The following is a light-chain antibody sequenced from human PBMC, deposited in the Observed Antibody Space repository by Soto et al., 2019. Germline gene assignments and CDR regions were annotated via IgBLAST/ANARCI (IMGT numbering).Light chain of an antibody. J-gene: IGKJ2*01. Sequence: VVMTQSPLSLPVTLGQPASITCTSSEALVYTDGNTYLNWFHQRPGQSPRRLIYKVSDRDSWVPDRFSGSGSGTDFTLKISRVEAEDVGIYFCMQGTHWPREYTFGQGTKLEI. CDR1: EALVYTDGNTY. CDR2: KVS. CDR3: MQGTHWPREYT. V-gene: IGKV2-30*01.